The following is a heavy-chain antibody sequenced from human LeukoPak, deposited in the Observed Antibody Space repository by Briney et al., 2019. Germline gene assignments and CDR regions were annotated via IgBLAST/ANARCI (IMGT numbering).Heavy chain of an antibody. CDR3: ARDPLADDYGGKGGMDV. V-gene: IGHV3-66*01. Sequence: GGSLRLSCAASGFTVSSNYMSWVRQAPGKGLEWVSVIYSGGSTYYADSVKGRFTISRDNSKNTLYLQMNSLRAEDTAVYYCARDPLADDYGGKGGMDVWGQGTTVTVSS. D-gene: IGHD4-23*01. J-gene: IGHJ6*02. CDR2: IYSGGST. CDR1: GFTVSSNY.